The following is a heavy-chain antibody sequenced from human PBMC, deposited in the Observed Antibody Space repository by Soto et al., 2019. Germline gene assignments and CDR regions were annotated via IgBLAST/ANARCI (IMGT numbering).Heavy chain of an antibody. D-gene: IGHD3-22*01. V-gene: IGHV3-30-3*01. J-gene: IGHJ4*02. Sequence: QVQLVESGGGVVQPGRSLRLSCAASGFTFSSDAMHWVRQAPGKGLEWVAVISYHGNDKYYADSVKGRFTISRDNSKHTLYLQMNSLRAEDTAVYFCARSKYYYDTSDYLDYWGQGPLVTVSS. CDR1: GFTFSSDA. CDR2: ISYHGNDK. CDR3: ARSKYYYDTSDYLDY.